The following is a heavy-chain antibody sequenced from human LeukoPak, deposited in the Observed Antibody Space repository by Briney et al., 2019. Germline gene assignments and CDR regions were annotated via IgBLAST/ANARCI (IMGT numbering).Heavy chain of an antibody. CDR1: GGTFNNSP. CDR3: ARGVNSQGTAMVLFDS. Sequence: ASVKVSCKASGGTFNNSPVNWIRQASGQGLEWMGWMNPKSGNTGYLQKFQGRVTMTRDTSMSTAFMELSSLASEDTAVYYCARGVNSQGTAMVLFDSWGQGSLVTVSA. V-gene: IGHV1-8*02. CDR2: MNPKSGNT. D-gene: IGHD5-18*01. J-gene: IGHJ4*02.